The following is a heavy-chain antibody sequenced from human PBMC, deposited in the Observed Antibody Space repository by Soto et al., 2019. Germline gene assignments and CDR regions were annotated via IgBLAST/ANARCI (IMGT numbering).Heavy chain of an antibody. CDR3: GRDEVRNGVGV. CDR2: IKGDGSEK. V-gene: IGHV3-7*01. Sequence: ESGGGLVQPGGSLRLSCVASGFPFTSYWMSWVRQAPGKGLEWVANIKGDGSEKKYVDSVKGRFTISRDNANNSVYLQMNNLRAEDTALYYCGRDEVRNGVGVWGQGTTVTVSS. CDR1: GFPFTSYW. J-gene: IGHJ6*02.